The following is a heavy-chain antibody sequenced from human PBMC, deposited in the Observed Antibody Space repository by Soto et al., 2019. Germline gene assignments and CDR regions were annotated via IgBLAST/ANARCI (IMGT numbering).Heavy chain of an antibody. Sequence: SETLSLTCAVYGGSFSGYSWSWIRQPPGKGLEWIGEINHSGSTNYNPSFKTRVTISVDTSKNQFSLKLSSVTAADTAVYYCARGRKVYSSTWFVDWGQGTLVTVSS. D-gene: IGHD6-13*01. J-gene: IGHJ4*02. CDR3: ARGRKVYSSTWFVD. CDR2: INHSGST. V-gene: IGHV4-34*01. CDR1: GGSFSGYS.